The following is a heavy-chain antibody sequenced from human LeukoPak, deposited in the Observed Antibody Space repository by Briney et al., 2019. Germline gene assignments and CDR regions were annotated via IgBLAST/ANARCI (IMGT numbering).Heavy chain of an antibody. Sequence: GGSLRLSCAASGITFSSYAMNWVRQAPGKGLEWVSSISSSSSYIYYADSVKGRLTISRDNAKNSLYLQMNSLRAEDTAVYYCAMDYDFWSGFYGMDVWGQGTTVTVSS. CDR2: ISSSSSYI. CDR3: AMDYDFWSGFYGMDV. D-gene: IGHD3-3*01. CDR1: GITFSSYA. J-gene: IGHJ6*02. V-gene: IGHV3-21*01.